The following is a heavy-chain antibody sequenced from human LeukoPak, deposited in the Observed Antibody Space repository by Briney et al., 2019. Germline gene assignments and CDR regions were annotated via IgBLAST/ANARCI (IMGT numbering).Heavy chain of an antibody. J-gene: IGHJ4*02. D-gene: IGHD4-17*01. CDR1: GGSISSYY. CDR2: IYSSGST. V-gene: IGHV4-59*08. CDR3: ARRNYGDYDHYFDY. Sequence: PSETLSLTCTVSGGSISSYYWSWIRQPAGKGLEWIGYIYSSGSTNYKPSLKSRVTISVDTSRNQFSLRLSSVTAADTAVYYCARRNYGDYDHYFDYWGQGTLVTVSS.